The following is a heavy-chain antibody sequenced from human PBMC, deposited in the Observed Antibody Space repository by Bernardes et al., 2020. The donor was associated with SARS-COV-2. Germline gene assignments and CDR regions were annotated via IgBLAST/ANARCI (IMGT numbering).Heavy chain of an antibody. D-gene: IGHD1-1*01. V-gene: IGHV4-38-2*02. CDR2: IYHSGST. CDR3: ARERITTKVEDY. J-gene: IGHJ4*02. CDR1: GYSISSGYY. Sequence: SETLSLTCAVSGYSISSGYYWGWIRQPPGKGLEWIGSIYHSGSTYYNPSLKSRVTISVDTSKNQFSLKLSSVTAADTAVYYCARERITTKVEDYWGQGTLVTVSS.